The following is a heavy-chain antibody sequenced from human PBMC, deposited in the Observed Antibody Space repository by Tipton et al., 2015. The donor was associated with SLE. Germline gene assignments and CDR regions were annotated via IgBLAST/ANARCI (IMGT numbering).Heavy chain of an antibody. CDR1: GYTFTSYD. CDR2: MNPNSGNT. CDR3: ARMGERNAFDI. D-gene: IGHD3-16*01. J-gene: IGHJ3*02. V-gene: IGHV1-8*01. Sequence: QSGAEVKKPGASVKVSCKASGYTFTSYDINWVRQATGQGLEWMGWMNPNSGNTGYAQKVQGRVTMTTDTSTSTAYMELRSLRSDDTAVYYCARMGERNAFDIWGQGTMVTVSS.